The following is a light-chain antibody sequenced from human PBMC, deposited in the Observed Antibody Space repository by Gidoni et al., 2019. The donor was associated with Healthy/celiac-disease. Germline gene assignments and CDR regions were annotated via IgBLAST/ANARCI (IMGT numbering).Light chain of an antibody. J-gene: IGKJ3*01. CDR3: QQYNNWPPFT. V-gene: IGKV3-15*01. CDR2: GAS. CDR1: QSVSSN. Sequence: EIVMTQSPATLSVSPGERATLSCRSSQSVSSNLAWYQQKPGQAPRLLIYGASTRATGIPARFSGSGSGTEFTLTISSLQSEDCAVYYCQQYNNWPPFTFGHGTKVDIK.